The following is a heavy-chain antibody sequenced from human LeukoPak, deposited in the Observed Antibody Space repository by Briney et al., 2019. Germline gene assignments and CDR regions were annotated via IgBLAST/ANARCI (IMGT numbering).Heavy chain of an antibody. CDR2: IYYSGRT. V-gene: IGHV4-59*07. Sequence: SDTLSLTCTVSGGSINSYYWSWIRQPPGKGLEWIAYIYYSGRTNYNPSLKSRVTISLDTSKNQFSLKLSSVTAADTAVYYCATLYALRGALSFDMWGQGTVVTVSS. J-gene: IGHJ3*02. CDR3: ATLYALRGALSFDM. D-gene: IGHD2-21*01. CDR1: GGSINSYY.